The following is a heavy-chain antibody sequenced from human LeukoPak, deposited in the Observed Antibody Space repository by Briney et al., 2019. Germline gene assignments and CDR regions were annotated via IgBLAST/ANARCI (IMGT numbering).Heavy chain of an antibody. CDR3: ARGLKGYNWNYVAVKDY. Sequence: PGGSLRLSCAASGFTFSSYAMSWVRQAPGKGLEWVSAISGSGGSTYYADSVKGRFTISRDNSKNTLYLQMNSLRAEDTAVYYCARGLKGYNWNYVAVKDYWGQGTLVTVSS. V-gene: IGHV3-23*01. J-gene: IGHJ4*02. D-gene: IGHD1-7*01. CDR1: GFTFSSYA. CDR2: ISGSGGST.